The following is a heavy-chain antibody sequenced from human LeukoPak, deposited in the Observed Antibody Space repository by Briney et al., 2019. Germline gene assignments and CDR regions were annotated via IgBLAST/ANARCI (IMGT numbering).Heavy chain of an antibody. V-gene: IGHV3-30*18. Sequence: GGSLRLSCAASGLSFSSYGMHWVRQAPGKGLEWVAVILSDGSNKYYADSVEGRFTISRDNSKNTLYLQMNSLRAEDTAVYYCAKGDPYGSGSYPVDYWGQGTTVTVSS. CDR2: ILSDGSNK. J-gene: IGHJ4*03. CDR3: AKGDPYGSGSYPVDY. CDR1: GLSFSSYG. D-gene: IGHD3-10*01.